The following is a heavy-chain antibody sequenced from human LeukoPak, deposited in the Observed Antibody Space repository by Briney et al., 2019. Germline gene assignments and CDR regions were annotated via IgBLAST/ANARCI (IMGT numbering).Heavy chain of an antibody. CDR2: IYTSGST. Sequence: PSETLSLTCTVSGGSISSGSYYWSWIRQPAGEGLEWIGRIYTSGSTNYNPSLKSRVTISVDTSKNQFSLKLSSVTAADTAVYYCARAKKGIAVAGDAFDIWGQGTMVTVSS. V-gene: IGHV4-61*02. CDR1: GGSISSGSYY. CDR3: ARAKKGIAVAGDAFDI. J-gene: IGHJ3*02. D-gene: IGHD6-19*01.